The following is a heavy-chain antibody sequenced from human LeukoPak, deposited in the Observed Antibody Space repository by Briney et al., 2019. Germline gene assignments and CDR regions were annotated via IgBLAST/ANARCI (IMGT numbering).Heavy chain of an antibody. CDR1: GLTFGSYE. D-gene: IGHD4-17*01. J-gene: IGHJ6*03. V-gene: IGHV3-48*03. CDR3: ARESANLRRTYYYYMDV. CDR2: ITSSGSPI. Sequence: GGTLRLLCAVSGLTFGSYEMNWVRQPPGKALEWVSYITSSGSPIYYTDVVKRRFTISRDNAKNSLYLQMYSLRAEDTAVYYCARESANLRRTYYYYMDVWGKGTTVTVSS.